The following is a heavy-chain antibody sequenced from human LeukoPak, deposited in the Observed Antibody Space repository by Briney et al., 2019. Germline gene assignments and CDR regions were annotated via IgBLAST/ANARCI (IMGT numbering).Heavy chain of an antibody. D-gene: IGHD3-10*01. V-gene: IGHV3-23*01. CDR2: ISGSGGST. CDR3: ARRHRYGSGMDV. J-gene: IGHJ6*02. Sequence: PGGSLRLSCAASGFTFSSYAMSWVRQAPGKGLEWVSAISGSGGSTNYADSVKGRFTISRDNSKNTLYLQMNSLRAEDTAVYYSARRHRYGSGMDVWGQGTTVTVSS. CDR1: GFTFSSYA.